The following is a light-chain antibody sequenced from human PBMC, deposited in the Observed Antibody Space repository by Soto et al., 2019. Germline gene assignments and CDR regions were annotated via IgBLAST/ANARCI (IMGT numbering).Light chain of an antibody. CDR1: SSNIGADYD. J-gene: IGLJ1*01. CDR2: GNI. Sequence: QAVVTQPPSVSGAPGQRVTISCTGSSSNIGADYDVHWYQQRPGTAPKLLIFGNINRPSGVADRFSGSKSGTSASLAITGLQAEDEGDYYCQSYYSTLSARYVFGTGTKLTVL. V-gene: IGLV1-40*01. CDR3: QSYYSTLSARYV.